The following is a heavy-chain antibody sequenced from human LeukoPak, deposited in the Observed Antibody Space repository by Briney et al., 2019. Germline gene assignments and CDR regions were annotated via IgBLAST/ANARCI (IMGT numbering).Heavy chain of an antibody. J-gene: IGHJ4*02. D-gene: IGHD2/OR15-2a*01. CDR1: GFIFSDYW. CDR3: ASRESSMTRSH. CDR2: INEDGSEQ. Sequence: PGGSLRLSCVASGFIFSDYWMNWVRQVPGKGLEWVANINEDGSEQDYVDSVRGRFTISRDNAKNSLYLQMNSLRAEDTAVYYCASRESSMTRSHWGQGTLATVSS. V-gene: IGHV3-7*01.